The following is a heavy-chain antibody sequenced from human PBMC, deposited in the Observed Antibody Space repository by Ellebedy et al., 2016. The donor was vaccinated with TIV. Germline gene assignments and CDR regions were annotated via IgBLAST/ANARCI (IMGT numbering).Heavy chain of an antibody. D-gene: IGHD1-26*01. Sequence: PGGSLRLSCAASGFTFSDYHMSWIRQAPGKGLEWLSNIDFSGRTIYAADSVKGRFTTSRDNARNSLYLQMNSLRVEDTAVYYCARDRIVGATSYGFWGQGALVTVSS. CDR2: IDFSGRTI. J-gene: IGHJ4*02. CDR1: GFTFSDYH. V-gene: IGHV3-11*04. CDR3: ARDRIVGATSYGF.